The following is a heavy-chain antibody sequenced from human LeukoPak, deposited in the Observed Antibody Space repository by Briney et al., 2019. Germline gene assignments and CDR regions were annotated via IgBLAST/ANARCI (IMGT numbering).Heavy chain of an antibody. CDR3: ARRMVRGVIMGYNWFDP. CDR2: INHSGST. J-gene: IGHJ5*02. CDR1: GGSFSGYY. Sequence: RSSETLSLTCAVYGGSFSGYYWSWIRQPPGKGLEWIGEINHSGSTNYNPSLKSRVTISVDTSKNQFSLKLSSVTAADTAVYYCARRMVRGVIMGYNWFDPWGQGTLVTVSS. V-gene: IGHV4-34*01. D-gene: IGHD3-10*01.